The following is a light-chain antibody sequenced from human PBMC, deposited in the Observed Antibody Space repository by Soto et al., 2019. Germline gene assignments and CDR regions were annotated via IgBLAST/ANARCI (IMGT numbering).Light chain of an antibody. V-gene: IGKV3-15*01. Sequence: EIVMTQSPATLSVSPGERATLSCRASQSVSSKLAWYQQKPGQAPRPLIYGASTRASGIPARISGSGSGTEFKINVSSLQSGAFAVYFCQQYNTWAPITFGQGTKLEIK. CDR3: QQYNTWAPIT. CDR1: QSVSSK. CDR2: GAS. J-gene: IGKJ2*01.